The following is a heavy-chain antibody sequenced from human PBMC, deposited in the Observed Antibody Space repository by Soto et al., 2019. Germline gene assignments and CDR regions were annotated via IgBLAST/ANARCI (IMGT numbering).Heavy chain of an antibody. Sequence: SETLCVTWGVSRGSSSSSNWWSWVRQPPGKGLEWIGEIYHSGSTNYNPSLKSRVTISVDKSKNQFSLKLSSVTAADTAVYYCASLKGGYDILTGYYSWFDPWGQGTLVTVSS. CDR3: ASLKGGYDILTGYYSWFDP. D-gene: IGHD3-9*01. CDR2: IYHSGST. J-gene: IGHJ5*02. CDR1: RGSSSSSNW. V-gene: IGHV4-4*02.